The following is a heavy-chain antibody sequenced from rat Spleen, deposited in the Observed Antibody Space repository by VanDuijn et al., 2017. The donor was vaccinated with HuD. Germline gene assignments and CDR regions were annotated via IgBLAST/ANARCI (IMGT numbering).Heavy chain of an antibody. D-gene: IGHD5-1*01. CDR3: ARAGRNWELAY. CDR2: MWSGGST. V-gene: IGHV2S63*01. J-gene: IGHJ3*01. Sequence: VQLKESGPGLVQPSQTLSLTCTVSGFSLTDYSVHWVRQPPGKGLEWMGVMWSGGSTVYNSLLTSRLTITRDTSKSQIFLKMNSLQTEDTASYYCARAGRNWELAYWGQGTLVTVSS. CDR1: GFSLTDYS.